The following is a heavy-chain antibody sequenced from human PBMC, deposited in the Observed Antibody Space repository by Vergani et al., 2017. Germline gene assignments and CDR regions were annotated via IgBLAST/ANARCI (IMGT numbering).Heavy chain of an antibody. J-gene: IGHJ4*02. CDR3: ARGRGSGPRQQPGIAAAGTPYYFDC. CDR2: MNPNSGNT. D-gene: IGHD6-13*01. CDR1: GYTFTSYD. V-gene: IGHV1-8*01. Sequence: QVQLVQSGAEVKKPGASVKVSCKASGYTFTSYDINWVRQATGQGLEWMGWMNPNSGNTGYAQKFQGRVTMTRNTSISTAYMGLSSLRSEDTAVYYCARGRGSGPRQQPGIAAAGTPYYFDCWGQGTLVAVSS.